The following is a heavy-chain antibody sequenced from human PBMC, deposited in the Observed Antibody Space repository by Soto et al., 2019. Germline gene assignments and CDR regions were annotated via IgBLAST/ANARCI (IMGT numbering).Heavy chain of an antibody. D-gene: IGHD6-13*01. V-gene: IGHV4-4*07. CDR1: GGSISNYY. CDR3: ASGGYSISWRRDY. J-gene: IGHJ4*02. Sequence: QVQLQESGPGLVKPSETLSLSCTVSGGSISNYYWSWIRQPAGKGLEWIGRIYTSGSTNYNPSLKSRVTMAVDTSKNQFSLKLSSVTAADTAVYYCASGGYSISWRRDYWGQGTLVTVSS. CDR2: IYTSGST.